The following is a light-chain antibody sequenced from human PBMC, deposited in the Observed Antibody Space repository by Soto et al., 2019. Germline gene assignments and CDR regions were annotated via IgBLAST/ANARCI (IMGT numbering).Light chain of an antibody. CDR3: QQFNNWPPGIT. CDR1: QSVSID. Sequence: EIVMTQSPATLSVSPGARATLSCRASQSVSIDLAWYQQPPGQAPRLLIYGASTRATGIPVRFSGSASGTEFTLTISSLQSEDFAVYYCQQFNNWPPGITFGQGTRLEIK. V-gene: IGKV3-15*01. CDR2: GAS. J-gene: IGKJ5*01.